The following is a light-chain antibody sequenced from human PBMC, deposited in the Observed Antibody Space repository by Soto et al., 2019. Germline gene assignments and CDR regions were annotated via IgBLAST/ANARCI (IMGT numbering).Light chain of an antibody. CDR2: GAS. Sequence: EIVLTQSPGTLSLSPGERATLSCRASQSVSSSYLAWYQQKPGQAPRLLIYGASSRATGIPDRFSGSGSGTAFPRTISRLEPEDFAVYYCQQYGSSLLFTFGPGTKVDIK. CDR1: QSVSSSY. J-gene: IGKJ3*01. CDR3: QQYGSSLLFT. V-gene: IGKV3-20*01.